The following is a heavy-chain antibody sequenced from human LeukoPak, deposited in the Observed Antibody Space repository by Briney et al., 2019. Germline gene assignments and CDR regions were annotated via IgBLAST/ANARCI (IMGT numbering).Heavy chain of an antibody. V-gene: IGHV3-23*01. Sequence: GGSLRLSCAASGFTFSNSAMSWVRQAPGKGLEWVSTLSGSGITTYYADSVKGRFTISRDNSKNTLYLQMNSLGAEDSAVYYCVRKTVGAKNWFDPWGQGTLVTVSS. D-gene: IGHD1-26*01. J-gene: IGHJ5*02. CDR3: VRKTVGAKNWFDP. CDR2: LSGSGITT. CDR1: GFTFSNSA.